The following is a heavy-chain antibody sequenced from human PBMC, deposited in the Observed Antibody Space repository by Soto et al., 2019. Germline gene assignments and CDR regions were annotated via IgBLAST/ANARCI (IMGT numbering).Heavy chain of an antibody. CDR2: INSSGDNT. D-gene: IGHD3-16*01. V-gene: IGHV3-23*01. J-gene: IGHJ6*03. CDR1: GFTFRSYA. Sequence: PGGSLRLSCAASGFTFRSYAMSWVRQAPGKGLEWVSIINSSGDNTYYADSVKGRFTISRDNSKSTLYLQVSSLRAEDTAVYYCAKVTFYYYYMDVWGKGTTVTVSS. CDR3: AKVTFYYYYMDV.